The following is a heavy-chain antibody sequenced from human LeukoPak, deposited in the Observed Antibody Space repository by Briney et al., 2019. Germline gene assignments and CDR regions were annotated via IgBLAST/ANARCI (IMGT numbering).Heavy chain of an antibody. CDR2: ISSDGSSK. D-gene: IGHD2-15*01. J-gene: IGHJ4*02. Sequence: GGSLTLSCAASGFTFSAYAIHWVRQAPGKGLEWVAIISSDGSSKTYAESLKGRFTISRDNSKNTLSLHLSGLSAEDTAVYYCARAKACGSRCYIVDYWGQGTLVTVSS. V-gene: IGHV3-30*04. CDR3: ARAKACGSRCYIVDY. CDR1: GFTFSAYA.